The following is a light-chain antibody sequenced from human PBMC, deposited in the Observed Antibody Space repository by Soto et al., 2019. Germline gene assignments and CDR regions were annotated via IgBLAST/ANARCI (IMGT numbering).Light chain of an antibody. Sequence: DILMTQSPSSLSASVGDRVTITCRASQGISNYLAWYQQTPGKVPKLLIYAASTMQSGVPSRFSGSGSGTDFTLTISSLQPEDVATYYCQKYTNSPHTFGRGTKLEIK. J-gene: IGKJ2*01. CDR1: QGISNY. CDR3: QKYTNSPHT. V-gene: IGKV1-27*01. CDR2: AAS.